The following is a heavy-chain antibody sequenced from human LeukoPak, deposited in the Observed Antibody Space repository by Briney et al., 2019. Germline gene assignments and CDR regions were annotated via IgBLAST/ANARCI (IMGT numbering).Heavy chain of an antibody. CDR1: GFTFSSYG. J-gene: IGHJ4*02. Sequence: PGGTLRLSCAASGFTFSSYGMSWVRQAPGKGLQWVSAIIDSGGSTYYADSVKGRFTISRDNSKNTLYLQMNSLRAEDTAVYYRTTEGERYYFDYWGQGTLVTVSS. V-gene: IGHV3-23*01. CDR3: TTEGERYYFDY. CDR2: IIDSGGST. D-gene: IGHD1-1*01.